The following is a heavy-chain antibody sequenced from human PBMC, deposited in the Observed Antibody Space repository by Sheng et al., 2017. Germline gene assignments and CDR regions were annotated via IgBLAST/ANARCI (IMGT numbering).Heavy chain of an antibody. CDR3: AAGFSDSGVIDF. J-gene: IGHJ4*02. Sequence: EVQLVESGGDLVQPGGSLKLSCAASGFSFSGSAMHWVRQASGKGLEWVGRIRNKGNNYATAYDASMKGRFTISRDDLRNTLYLQMNSLKTEDTAVYYCAAGFSDSGVIDFWGQGTLVTVSS. CDR1: GFSFSGSA. D-gene: IGHD6-25*01. V-gene: IGHV3-73*02. CDR2: IRNKGNNYAT.